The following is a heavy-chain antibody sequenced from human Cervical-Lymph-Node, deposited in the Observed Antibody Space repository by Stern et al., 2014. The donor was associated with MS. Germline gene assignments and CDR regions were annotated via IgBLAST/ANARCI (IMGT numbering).Heavy chain of an antibody. CDR1: GYNFGDYW. V-gene: IGHV5-51*01. D-gene: IGHD2-2*01. J-gene: IGHJ6*02. CDR2: IFPADSDS. Sequence: EVQLVESGAEVKKPGESLKISCKGSGYNFGDYWIGWVRQKPGKGLEWMWTIFPADSDSRYRPSFEGQVTISADESISTAFLQSSSLKASDTGIYYCARHQPAATFAMDVWGQGTTVIVSS. CDR3: ARHQPAATFAMDV.